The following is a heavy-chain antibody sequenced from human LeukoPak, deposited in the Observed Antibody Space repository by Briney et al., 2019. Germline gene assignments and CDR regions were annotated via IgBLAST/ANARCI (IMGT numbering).Heavy chain of an antibody. J-gene: IGHJ4*02. V-gene: IGHV4-39*01. CDR2: IYYSGST. Sequence: SATLSLTCTVSGGSISSSSYYWGWIRQPPGKGLEWIGSIYYSGSTYYNPSLKSRVTISVDTSKNQFSLKLSSVTAADTAVYYCARHAPITIFGVVTVFDYWGQGTLVTVSS. CDR1: GGSISSSSYY. D-gene: IGHD3-3*01. CDR3: ARHAPITIFGVVTVFDY.